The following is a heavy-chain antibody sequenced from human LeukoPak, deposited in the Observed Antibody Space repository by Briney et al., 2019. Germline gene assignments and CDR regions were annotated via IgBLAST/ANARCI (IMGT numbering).Heavy chain of an antibody. V-gene: IGHV3-74*01. CDR3: ARGAYSFDY. D-gene: IGHD4-11*01. J-gene: IGHJ4*02. CDR2: INSDSTST. Sequence: GGSLRLSCAASGFTISSIWMHWVRQAPGKWLVWVARINSDSTSTSYVDSVKGRFTISRDNAKNTAYLQMSSLRSDDTAIYYCARGAYSFDYWGQGILVTVSS. CDR1: GFTISSIW.